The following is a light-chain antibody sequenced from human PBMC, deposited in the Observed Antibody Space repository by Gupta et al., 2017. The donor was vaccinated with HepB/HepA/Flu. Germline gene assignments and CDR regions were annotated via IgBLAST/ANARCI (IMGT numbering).Light chain of an antibody. V-gene: IGKV2-28*01. CDR2: LGS. CDR3: MQALQSPWT. Sequence: DIVMTQSPLSLPVTPGEPASISCRSSQSLLHHNGFNYLEWYLQKPGQSPQLLIYLGSDRASGVPDRLNGSGSGTDFTLKISRVEAEDVGVYYCMQALQSPWTFGQGTKVDIK. CDR1: QSLLHHNGFNY. J-gene: IGKJ1*01.